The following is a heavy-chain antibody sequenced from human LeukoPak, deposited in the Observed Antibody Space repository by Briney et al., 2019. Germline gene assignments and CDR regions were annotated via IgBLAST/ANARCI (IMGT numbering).Heavy chain of an antibody. CDR2: VYYSGNI. D-gene: IGHD5-18*01. CDR1: GGSISDYH. Sequence: ASETLSLTCTVSGGSISDYHWTWIREPRGTGLERIGYVYYSGNINYNPSLKSRVSMSVDTSRAQFSLKLSSVTAADTAVYYCARVSGDTAMDSFDYWGQGTLVTVSS. V-gene: IGHV4-59*01. J-gene: IGHJ4*02. CDR3: ARVSGDTAMDSFDY.